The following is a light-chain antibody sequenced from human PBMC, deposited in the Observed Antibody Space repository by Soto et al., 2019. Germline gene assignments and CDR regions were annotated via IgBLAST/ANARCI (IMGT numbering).Light chain of an antibody. J-gene: IGKJ2*01. CDR2: GAS. V-gene: IGKV3-20*01. Sequence: ESVLTQSPGTLSLSPGERATLSCRASQSVSSSFLAWYQQKPGQSPRLLIYGASSRATGIPDRFSGSGSGTDFTLIISRLEPEDFAVYYCQQYGSSPYTFGQGTKLEIK. CDR3: QQYGSSPYT. CDR1: QSVSSSF.